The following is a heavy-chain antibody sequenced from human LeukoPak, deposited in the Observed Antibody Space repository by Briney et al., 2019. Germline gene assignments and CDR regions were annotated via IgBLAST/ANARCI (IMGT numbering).Heavy chain of an antibody. J-gene: IGHJ3*02. Sequence: PGGSLRLSCAASGFTFSSYSMNWVRQAPGKGLEWVSSISSSSSYIYYADSVKGRFTISRDNAKNSLYLQMNSLRAEDTAVYYCARSGSSDAFDIWGQGQWSPSLQ. CDR3: ARSGSSDAFDI. V-gene: IGHV3-21*01. CDR1: GFTFSSYS. CDR2: ISSSSSYI. D-gene: IGHD1-26*01.